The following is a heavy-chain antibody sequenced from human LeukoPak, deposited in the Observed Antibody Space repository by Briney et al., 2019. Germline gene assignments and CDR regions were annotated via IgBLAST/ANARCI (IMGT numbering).Heavy chain of an antibody. D-gene: IGHD1-26*01. Sequence: GRSLRLSCAASGFTFSSYGMHWVRQAPGKGLEWVAVISYDGSNKYYADSVKGRFTISRDNSKNTLYLQMNSLRAEDTAVYYCAKVMYSGSYGGAFDIWGQGTMVTVSS. V-gene: IGHV3-30*18. CDR1: GFTFSSYG. J-gene: IGHJ3*02. CDR3: AKVMYSGSYGGAFDI. CDR2: ISYDGSNK.